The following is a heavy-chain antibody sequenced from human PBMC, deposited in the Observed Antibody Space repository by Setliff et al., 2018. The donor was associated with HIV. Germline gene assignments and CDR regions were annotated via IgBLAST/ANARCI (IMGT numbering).Heavy chain of an antibody. CDR1: ADTFTNCL. V-gene: IGHV1-18*01. D-gene: IGHD3-10*01. CDR3: AREQGDYYGSGSYDY. Sequence: ASVKVSCKASADTFTNCLINWVRQAPGQGLEWMGWISAYNGNTNYAQKLQGRVTMTTDTSTSTAYMELRSLRSDDTAVYYCAREQGDYYGSGSYDYWGQGTLVTVSS. CDR2: ISAYNGNT. J-gene: IGHJ4*02.